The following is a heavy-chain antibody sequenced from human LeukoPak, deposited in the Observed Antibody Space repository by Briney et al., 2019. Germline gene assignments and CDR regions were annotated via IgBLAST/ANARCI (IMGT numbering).Heavy chain of an antibody. J-gene: IGHJ4*02. Sequence: PGGSLRLSCAASGFSFSSYSMNWVRQAPGKGLEWVSYISSSRSTIYYADSVKGRFTISRDKSKNTLYLQMNSLRAEDTAVYYCAKRGAEVGTTVAPGDYWGQGTLLTVSS. V-gene: IGHV3-48*01. CDR3: AKRGAEVGTTVAPGDY. CDR2: ISSSRSTI. CDR1: GFSFSSYS. D-gene: IGHD1-26*01.